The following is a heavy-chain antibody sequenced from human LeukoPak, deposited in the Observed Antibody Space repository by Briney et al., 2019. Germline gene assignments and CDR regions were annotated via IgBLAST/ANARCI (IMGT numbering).Heavy chain of an antibody. CDR2: ISWNSGSI. V-gene: IGHV3-9*01. CDR1: GFTFDDYA. CDR3: AKDPGGYYGSGSYYSYFDY. J-gene: IGHJ4*02. D-gene: IGHD3-10*01. Sequence: PGGSLRLSCAASGFTFDDYAMHWVRQAPGKGLEWVSGISWNSGSIGYADSVKGRFTISRDNAKNSLYLQMNSLRAEDTALYYCAKDPGGYYGSGSYYSYFDYWGQGTLVTVSS.